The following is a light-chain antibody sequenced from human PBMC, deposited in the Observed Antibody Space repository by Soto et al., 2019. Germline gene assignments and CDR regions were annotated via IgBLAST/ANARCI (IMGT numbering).Light chain of an antibody. CDR2: GAS. CDR3: QQYGSSPRT. J-gene: IGKJ1*01. Sequence: EIVLTQSPGTLSLSPGERATLSCRASQSVSSSYLAWYQQKPGEAPRLLIYGASSRATGIPDRFSGSGSGTDFTRTISRLEHEDFGVYYGQQYGSSPRTCVQGTKVEIK. V-gene: IGKV3-20*01. CDR1: QSVSSSY.